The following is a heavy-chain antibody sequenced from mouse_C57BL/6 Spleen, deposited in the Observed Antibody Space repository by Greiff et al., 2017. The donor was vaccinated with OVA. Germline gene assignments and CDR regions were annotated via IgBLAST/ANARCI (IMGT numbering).Heavy chain of an antibody. J-gene: IGHJ2*01. CDR3: ARDEVYYGSFDY. CDR2: ISYDGSN. Sequence: EVKLMESGPGLVKPSQSLSLTCSVTGYSITSGYYWNWIRQFPGNKLEWMGCISYDGSNNYNPSLKNRISITRDTSKNQFFLKLNSVTTEDTATYYCARDEVYYGSFDYWGQGTTLTVSS. V-gene: IGHV3-6*01. D-gene: IGHD1-1*01. CDR1: GYSITSGYY.